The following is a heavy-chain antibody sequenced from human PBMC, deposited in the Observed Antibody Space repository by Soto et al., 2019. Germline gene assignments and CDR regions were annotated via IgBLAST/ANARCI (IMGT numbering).Heavy chain of an antibody. CDR1: GYTFTSYG. Sequence: QVQLVQSGAEVKKPGASVKVSCKASGYTFTSYGISWVRQAPGQGLAWMGWISAHNGNKKYAQKHQGRVTMTTDTATSTAYIELRRLRSDDTSVYYCAREPNYFDYWCQGTLVTVSS. CDR3: AREPNYFDY. V-gene: IGHV1-18*01. J-gene: IGHJ4*02. CDR2: ISAHNGNK.